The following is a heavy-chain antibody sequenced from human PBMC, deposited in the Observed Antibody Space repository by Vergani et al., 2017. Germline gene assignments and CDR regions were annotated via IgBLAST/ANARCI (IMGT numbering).Heavy chain of an antibody. CDR2: ISSGSSYI. J-gene: IGHJ1*01. CDR3: ASDYSAEYFQH. CDR1: GFTFSSYS. Sequence: EVQLVESGGGLVKPGGSLRLSCAASGFTFSSYSMNWVRQAPGKGLEWVSSISSGSSYIYYADSVKGRFTISRDNAKNSLYLQMNSLRAEDTAVYYCASDYSAEYFQHWGQGTLVTVSS. D-gene: IGHD2-21*01. V-gene: IGHV3-21*01.